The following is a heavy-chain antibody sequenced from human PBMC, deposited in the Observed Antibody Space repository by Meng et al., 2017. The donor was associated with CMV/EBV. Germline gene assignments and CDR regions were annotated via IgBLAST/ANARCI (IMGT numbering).Heavy chain of an antibody. CDR3: TTDPDTVTKVPPPDY. J-gene: IGHJ4*02. CDR1: GFTFSSYG. V-gene: IGHV3-30*02. D-gene: IGHD4-17*01. Sequence: GESLKISCAASGFTFSSYGMHWVRQAPGKGLEWVAFIRYDGSNKYYADSVKGRFTISRDNSKNTLYLQMNSLRAEDTAVYYCTTDPDTVTKVPPPDYWGQGTLVTVSS. CDR2: IRYDGSNK.